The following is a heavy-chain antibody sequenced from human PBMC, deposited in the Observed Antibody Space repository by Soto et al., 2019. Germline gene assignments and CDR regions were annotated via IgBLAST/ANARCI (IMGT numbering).Heavy chain of an antibody. V-gene: IGHV1-46*01. CDR3: ARGREMATMARDYYYYGMDV. Sequence: ASVKVSCKASGYTFTSYYMHWVRQAPGQGLEWMGIINPSGGSTSYAQKFQGRVTMTRDTSTSTVYMELSSLRSEDTAVHYCARGREMATMARDYYYYGMDVWGQGTTVTVSS. CDR2: INPSGGST. J-gene: IGHJ6*02. CDR1: GYTFTSYY. D-gene: IGHD5-12*01.